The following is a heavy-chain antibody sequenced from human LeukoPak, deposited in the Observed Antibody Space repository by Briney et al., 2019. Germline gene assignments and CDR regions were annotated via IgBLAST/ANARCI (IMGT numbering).Heavy chain of an antibody. D-gene: IGHD4-23*01. V-gene: IGHV3-21*01. Sequence: GGSLRLSCAASGFTFSSYSMNWVRQAPGKGLEWVSSIRSSSSNIYYADSVKGRFTISRDNAKNSLYLQMNSLRAEDTAVYYCSIVRWAATIRHAFDIWGQGTMVTVSS. CDR3: SIVRWAATIRHAFDI. J-gene: IGHJ3*02. CDR1: GFTFSSYS. CDR2: IRSSSSNI.